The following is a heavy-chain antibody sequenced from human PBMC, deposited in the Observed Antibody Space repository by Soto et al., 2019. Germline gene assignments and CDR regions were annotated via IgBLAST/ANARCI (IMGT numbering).Heavy chain of an antibody. D-gene: IGHD3-3*01. J-gene: IGHJ4*01. CDR1: GGSISSSSYY. V-gene: IGHV4-39*01. CDR3: ARRGYYDFWSGYYTLSYFDY. Sequence: PSETLSLTCTVSGGSISSSSYYWGWIRQPPGKGLEWIGSIYYSGSTYYNPSLKSRVTISVDTSKNQFSLKLSSVTAADTAVYYCARRGYYDFWSGYYTLSYFDYWGHGTLVTVSS. CDR2: IYYSGST.